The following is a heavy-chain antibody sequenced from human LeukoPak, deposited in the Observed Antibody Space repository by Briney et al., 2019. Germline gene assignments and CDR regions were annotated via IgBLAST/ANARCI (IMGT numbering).Heavy chain of an antibody. CDR2: ISTSSSL. D-gene: IGHD6-13*01. CDR3: ARGAEGIAATDSNFDY. J-gene: IGHJ4*02. CDR1: GFKFDDYG. Sequence: GGSLRLSCTASGFKFDDYGMTWVRQAPGKGLEWVSSISTSSSLYYADSVKGRFTISRDNAKKSLYLQMNSLRVEDTAVYYCARGAEGIAATDSNFDYWGQGTVVTVSS. V-gene: IGHV3-21*01.